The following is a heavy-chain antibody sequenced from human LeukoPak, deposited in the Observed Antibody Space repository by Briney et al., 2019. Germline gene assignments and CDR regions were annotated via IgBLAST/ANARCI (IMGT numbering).Heavy chain of an antibody. CDR2: IYYSGST. CDR1: GGSISSSSYY. V-gene: IGHV4-39*07. CDR3: ARELARRNWFDP. J-gene: IGHJ5*02. Sequence: SETLSLTCTVSGGSISSSSYYWGWIRQPPGKGLEWIGSIYYSGSTYYNPSLKSRVTISVDTSKNQFSLKLSSVTAADTAVYYCARELARRNWFDPWGQGTLVTVSS.